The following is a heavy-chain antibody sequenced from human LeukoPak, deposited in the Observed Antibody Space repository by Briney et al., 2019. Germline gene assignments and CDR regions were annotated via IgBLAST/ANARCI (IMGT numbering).Heavy chain of an antibody. J-gene: IGHJ4*02. V-gene: IGHV3-48*03. CDR3: ARSRRDGYNPTFDY. CDR2: ISSSGSTI. D-gene: IGHD5-24*01. CDR1: GFTFSSYE. Sequence: GGSLGLSCAASGFTFSSYEMNWVRQAPGKGLEWVSYISSSGSTIHYADSVKGRFTIPRDNAKNSLYLQMNSLRAEDTAVYYCARSRRDGYNPTFDYWGQGTLVTVSS.